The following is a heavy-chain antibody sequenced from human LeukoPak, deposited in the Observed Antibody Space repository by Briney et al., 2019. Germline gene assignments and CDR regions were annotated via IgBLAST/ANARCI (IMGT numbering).Heavy chain of an antibody. D-gene: IGHD3-22*01. Sequence: GGSLRLSCAASGFTFSSYDMHWVRQATGKGLEWVSAIGTAGDTYYPGSVKGRFTISRENAKNSLYLQMNSLRAGDTAVYYCARAGYYYDSSGYVWNAFDIWGQGTMITVSS. CDR3: ARAGYYYDSSGYVWNAFDI. J-gene: IGHJ3*02. CDR2: IGTAGDT. CDR1: GFTFSSYD. V-gene: IGHV3-13*01.